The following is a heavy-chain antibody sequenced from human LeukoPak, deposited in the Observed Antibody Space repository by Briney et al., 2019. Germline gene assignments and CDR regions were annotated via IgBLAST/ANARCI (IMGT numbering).Heavy chain of an antibody. D-gene: IGHD3-22*01. J-gene: IGHJ3*02. V-gene: IGHV1-18*01. CDR1: GYTFTSNG. CDR3: ASLKNSYDSSGYLVPDAFDI. CDR2: ISDYNGNT. Sequence: ASVKVSCKASGYTFTSNGISWVRQAPGQGLEWMGWISDYNGNTNYEQKLQGRVTMTTDTSTSTAYMELRSLRSDDTAVYYCASLKNSYDSSGYLVPDAFDIWGQGTMVTVSS.